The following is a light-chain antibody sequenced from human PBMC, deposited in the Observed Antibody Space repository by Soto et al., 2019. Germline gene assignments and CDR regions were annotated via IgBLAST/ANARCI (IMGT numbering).Light chain of an antibody. CDR2: AAS. CDR3: QQLDSYLSFT. V-gene: IGKV1-9*01. Sequence: DIQLTQSPSFLFASVGDRVTITCRASQDVGHFLAWYQQKAGKAPKLLMFAASTLQSEVPARFRGSGSGTEFTLTTTSLQPEDYATYYCQQLDSYLSFTFGGGTKVEIK. CDR1: QDVGHF. J-gene: IGKJ4*01.